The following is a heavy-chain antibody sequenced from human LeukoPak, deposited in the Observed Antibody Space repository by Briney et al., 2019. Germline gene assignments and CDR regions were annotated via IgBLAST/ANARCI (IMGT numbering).Heavy chain of an antibody. CDR3: ARWEYYDSSGYYDY. V-gene: IGHV3-7*01. CDR2: IKKDGGEK. D-gene: IGHD3-22*01. CDR1: GFPLSSYW. Sequence: PGGSLRLSCAASGFPLSSYWKSWVRQAPGKGLEWVANIKKDGGEKYYVESVKGRFTISRDNAKNSLYLQMNSLRAEDTAVYYCARWEYYDSSGYYDYWGQGTLVTVSS. J-gene: IGHJ4*02.